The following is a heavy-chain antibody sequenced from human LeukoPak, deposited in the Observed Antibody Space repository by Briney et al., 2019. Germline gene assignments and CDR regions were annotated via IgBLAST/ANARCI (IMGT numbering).Heavy chain of an antibody. CDR2: ISGSGVST. CDR1: GFTFSTYA. Sequence: GGSLRLSCAASGFTFSTYAMSWVRQAPGKGLEWVSAISGSGVSTYYADSVKGRFTISRDNSENTLYLQMNSLRAEDTAVYYCAKEEQWLPGDYWGQGTLVTASS. CDR3: AKEEQWLPGDY. J-gene: IGHJ4*02. V-gene: IGHV3-23*01. D-gene: IGHD6-19*01.